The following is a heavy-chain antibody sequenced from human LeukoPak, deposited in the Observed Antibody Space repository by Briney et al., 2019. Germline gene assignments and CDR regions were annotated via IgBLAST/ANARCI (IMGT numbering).Heavy chain of an antibody. CDR1: GFTFSGYS. Sequence: GGSLRLSCAASGFTFSGYSMNWVRQAPGKGLEWVSSISSSSVYIYYADSVKGRFTISRDNAKNSLYLQMNSLRAEDTAVYYCARDEEAGVGRWFDPWGQGTLVTVSS. D-gene: IGHD3-10*01. CDR3: ARDEEAGVGRWFDP. V-gene: IGHV3-21*01. CDR2: ISSSSVYI. J-gene: IGHJ5*02.